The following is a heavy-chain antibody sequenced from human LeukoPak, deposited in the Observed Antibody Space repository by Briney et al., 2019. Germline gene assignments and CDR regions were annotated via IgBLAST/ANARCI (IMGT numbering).Heavy chain of an antibody. CDR3: TIYYYDSSGYYYFDY. J-gene: IGHJ4*02. V-gene: IGHV4-59*01. CDR1: GGSISSYY. Sequence: SETLSLTCTVSGGSISSYYWSWIRQPPGKGLEWIGYIYYSGSTNYNPSLKSRVTISVDTSKNQFSLKLSSMTAADTAVYYCTIYYYDSSGYYYFDYWGQGTLVTVSS. D-gene: IGHD3-22*01. CDR2: IYYSGST.